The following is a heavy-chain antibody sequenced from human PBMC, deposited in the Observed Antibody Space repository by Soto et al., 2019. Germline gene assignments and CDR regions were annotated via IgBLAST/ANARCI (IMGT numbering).Heavy chain of an antibody. CDR3: ARGATAVTNALDY. J-gene: IGHJ4*02. V-gene: IGHV3-74*01. CDR2: IISDGSRT. CDR1: GFTFSTYW. D-gene: IGHD4-4*01. Sequence: EVQLVESGGGLVQPGGSLRLSCAASGFTFSTYWMYWVRQAPGKGLVWVSRIISDGSRTSYVDSVKGRFTISRDSAKNPLYLQMNSLRAEDTAVYYCARGATAVTNALDYWGQGTLVTVSS.